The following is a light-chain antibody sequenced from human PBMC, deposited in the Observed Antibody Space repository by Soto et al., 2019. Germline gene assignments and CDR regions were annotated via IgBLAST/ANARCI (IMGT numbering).Light chain of an antibody. Sequence: DIPMTQSPSYLSPSVGDSITITCRASQSISSWLAWYQQKTGKAPKXLIYDASSLESGVPSRFSGSGSGTECTLNISSLQPDDGATYYCQQYNSYPWTFGQGTKVDIK. J-gene: IGKJ1*01. CDR2: DAS. CDR3: QQYNSYPWT. CDR1: QSISSW. V-gene: IGKV1-5*01.